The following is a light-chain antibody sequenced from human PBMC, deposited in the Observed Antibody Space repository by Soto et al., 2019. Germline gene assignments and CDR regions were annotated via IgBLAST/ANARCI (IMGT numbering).Light chain of an antibody. CDR3: TSNAGTINXPYI. J-gene: IGLJ1*01. Sequence: QSALTQPPSASGSPVQSVTISCTGTSSDVCAYNYFSWYQHHPGKSPKLMVYEVNNRPSGFPDRFSGSKSGNTASLTVSGLQAADEAAYYCTSNAGTINXPYIVGTGIKVXV. CDR1: SSDVCAYNY. CDR2: EVN. V-gene: IGLV2-8*01.